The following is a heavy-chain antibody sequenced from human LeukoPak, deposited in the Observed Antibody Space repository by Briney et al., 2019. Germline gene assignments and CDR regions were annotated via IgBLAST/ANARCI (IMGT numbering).Heavy chain of an antibody. D-gene: IGHD3-3*01. J-gene: IGHJ4*02. CDR3: ARDPSGNPYFFDY. CDR2: INPYNGKT. CDR1: GYSFTSYG. V-gene: IGHV1-18*01. Sequence: ASVKVSCKPSGYSFTSYGISWVRQAPGQGLGWVGWINPYNGKTNYAQKVQGRVTVTTDTSTSTAYMELRSLRFDDTAVYYCARDPSGNPYFFDYWGQGTLVTVSS.